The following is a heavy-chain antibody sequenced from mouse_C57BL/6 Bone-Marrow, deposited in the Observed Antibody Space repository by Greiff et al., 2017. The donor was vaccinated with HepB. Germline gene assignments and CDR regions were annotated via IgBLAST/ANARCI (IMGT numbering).Heavy chain of an antibody. J-gene: IGHJ1*03. Sequence: DVQLQESGPVLVKPGASVKMSCKASGYTFTDYYMNWVKQSHGKSLEWIGVINPYNGGTSYNQKFKGKATLTVDKSSSTAYMELNSLTSEDSAVYDCARKGSGYPWYFDVWGTGTTVTVSS. CDR1: GYTFTDYY. CDR2: INPYNGGT. V-gene: IGHV1-19*01. CDR3: ARKGSGYPWYFDV. D-gene: IGHD3-2*02.